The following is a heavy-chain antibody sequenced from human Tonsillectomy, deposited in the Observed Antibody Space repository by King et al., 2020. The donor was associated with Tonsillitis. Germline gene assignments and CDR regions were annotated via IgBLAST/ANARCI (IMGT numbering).Heavy chain of an antibody. CDR3: ARMVVASYSGYYYYSMVV. Sequence: QLQESGPGLVKPSETLSLTCTVSGGSISSYYWSWIRQPPGKGLEWIGYIYYSGSTNYNPSLKRRVTISVDTSKNKFSLKLSFVTAADTGVYYCARMVVASYSGYYYYSMVVWGQGTTVTVSS. CDR2: IYYSGST. CDR1: GGSISSYY. V-gene: IGHV4-59*01. D-gene: IGHD1-26*01. J-gene: IGHJ6*02.